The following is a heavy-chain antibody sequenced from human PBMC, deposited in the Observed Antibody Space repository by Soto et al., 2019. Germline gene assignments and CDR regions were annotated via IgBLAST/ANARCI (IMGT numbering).Heavy chain of an antibody. CDR1: GFTFSGKKY. Sequence: GGSLRLSCAASGFTFSGKKYLTWVRQAPGKGLEWVSALYSTDGTFYADSVKGRFTISKDNSKNTFYLQLNSLRPDDTAVYYCATWLLWEHDSHIWGLGTMVTV. CDR2: LYSTDGT. D-gene: IGHD2-2*01. J-gene: IGHJ3*02. CDR3: ATWLLWEHDSHI. V-gene: IGHV3-53*01.